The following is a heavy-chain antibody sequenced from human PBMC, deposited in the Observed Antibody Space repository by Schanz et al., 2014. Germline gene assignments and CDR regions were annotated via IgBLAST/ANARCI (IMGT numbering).Heavy chain of an antibody. V-gene: IGHV3-74*02. CDR2: INSVGSNT. J-gene: IGHJ5*02. D-gene: IGHD3-10*01. CDR3: ARPALWFGDNCFDP. Sequence: EVHLVESGGGLVQPGGSLRLSCAASGFTFSSHWMHWVRQDPGKGLVWVARINSVGSNTDYADSVTGRFTISRDNAKNTLYLQMNSLRAEDTAVYYCARPALWFGDNCFDPWGQGTLVTVSS. CDR1: GFTFSSHW.